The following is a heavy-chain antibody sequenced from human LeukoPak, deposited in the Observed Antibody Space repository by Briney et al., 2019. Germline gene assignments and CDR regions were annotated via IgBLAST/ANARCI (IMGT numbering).Heavy chain of an antibody. CDR1: GFTVSSNY. CDR2: IYSGGST. D-gene: IGHD6-13*01. J-gene: IGHJ4*02. CDR3: ATERDSSWTFDS. V-gene: IGHV3-53*01. Sequence: GGSLRLSCAASGFTVSSNYMSWVRQAPGKGLEWVSVIYSGGSTYYADSVKGRFTISRDNSKNTLYLQMNSLRAEDTAVYYCATERDSSWTFDSWGQGTLVTVSS.